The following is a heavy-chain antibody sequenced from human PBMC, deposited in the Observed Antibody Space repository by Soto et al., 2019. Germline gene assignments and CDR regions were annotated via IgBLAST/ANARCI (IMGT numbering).Heavy chain of an antibody. CDR3: TSDAVIVVVPAASPGMDV. J-gene: IGHJ6*02. CDR2: IRSKANSYAT. CDR1: GFTFSGSA. D-gene: IGHD2-2*01. V-gene: IGHV3-73*01. Sequence: GGSLRLSCAASGFTFSGSAMHWVRQASGKGLEWVGRIRSKANSYATAYAASVKGRFTISRDDSKNTAYLQMNSLKTEDTAVYYCTSDAVIVVVPAASPGMDVWGQGTTVTVSS.